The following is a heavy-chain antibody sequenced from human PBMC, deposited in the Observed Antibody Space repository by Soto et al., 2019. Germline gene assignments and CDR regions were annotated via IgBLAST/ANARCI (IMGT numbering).Heavy chain of an antibody. CDR1: RFTFTSTW. CDR2: ISPDGSEE. Sequence: EVQLVESGGGLVQPGGSLRLSCAASRFTFTSTWMSWVRQAPGKGLEWVANISPDGSEEYYVDSVKGRFTISRDNAKDSLYLQMSSLRGEDTAVYYCARDFDWGQGTLVTVSS. D-gene: IGHD3-3*01. CDR3: ARDFD. V-gene: IGHV3-7*01. J-gene: IGHJ4*02.